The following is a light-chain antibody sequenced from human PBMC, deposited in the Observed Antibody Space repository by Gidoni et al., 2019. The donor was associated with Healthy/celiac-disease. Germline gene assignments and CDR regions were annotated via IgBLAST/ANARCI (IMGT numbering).Light chain of an antibody. CDR1: SSDVGGYNY. J-gene: IGLJ1*01. V-gene: IGLV2-8*01. Sequence: QSALTQPPSASGSPGQSVTISCTGTSSDVGGYNYVSWYQQNPGKAHKLMIYEVSKRPSGVPDRFSGSKSGNTASLTVSGLQAEDEADYYCSSSAGSSYIFGTGTKVTVL. CDR3: SSSAGSSYI. CDR2: EVS.